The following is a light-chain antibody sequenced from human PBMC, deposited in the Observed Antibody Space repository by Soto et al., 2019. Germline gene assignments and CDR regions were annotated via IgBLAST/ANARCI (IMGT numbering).Light chain of an antibody. CDR3: QQHHTYPRT. V-gene: IGKV1-17*01. CDR1: RAINND. J-gene: IGKJ1*01. Sequence: DIQMTQSPSSLSASVGDRVTITCRASRAINNDLDWYQQKPGKAPRRLISDVSSLQSGVPSRFSGSRFGTHFTLTISSLQPEDFATYFCQQHHTYPRTFGQGTKVEIK. CDR2: DVS.